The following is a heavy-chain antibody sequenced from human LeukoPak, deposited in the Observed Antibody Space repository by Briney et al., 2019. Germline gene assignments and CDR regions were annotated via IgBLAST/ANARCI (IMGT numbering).Heavy chain of an antibody. V-gene: IGHV1-8*01. CDR3: ARIMVRGVRPFGY. Sequence: SVKVSCKASGYTFTSYDINWVRQATGQGLEWMGWMNPNSANTGYAQKFQGGVTMTRNTSISTAYMELSSLRSEDTAVYYCARIMVRGVRPFGYWGQGTLVTVSS. CDR1: GYTFTSYD. D-gene: IGHD3-10*01. CDR2: MNPNSANT. J-gene: IGHJ4*02.